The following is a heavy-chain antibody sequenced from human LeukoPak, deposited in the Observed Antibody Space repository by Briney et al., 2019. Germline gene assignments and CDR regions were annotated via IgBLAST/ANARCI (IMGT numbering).Heavy chain of an antibody. D-gene: IGHD6-19*01. CDR2: INSDGSST. Sequence: GGSPTLACGPSGFTFSSYLMHWVRHAPGKGLVWVSRINSDGSSTSHANTVKGPFTISRDNAKNTLYLQMNSLRAEDTAVYYCAREPGVAGAGPDYWGQGTLVTVSS. J-gene: IGHJ4*02. CDR1: GFTFSSYL. CDR3: AREPGVAGAGPDY. V-gene: IGHV3-74*01.